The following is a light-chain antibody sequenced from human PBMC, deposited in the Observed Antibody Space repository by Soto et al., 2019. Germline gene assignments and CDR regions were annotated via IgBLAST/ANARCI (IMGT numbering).Light chain of an antibody. Sequence: QSALTQPASVSGSPGQSITIYCTGTTSDVGGYNYVSWYQQHPGKAPKLRIYEVSNRPSGVSNRFSGSKSGNTASLTISGLQAEDEADYYCSAYTSSSTPVVFGGGTQLTVL. CDR3: SAYTSSSTPVV. V-gene: IGLV2-14*01. J-gene: IGLJ2*01. CDR1: TSDVGGYNY. CDR2: EVS.